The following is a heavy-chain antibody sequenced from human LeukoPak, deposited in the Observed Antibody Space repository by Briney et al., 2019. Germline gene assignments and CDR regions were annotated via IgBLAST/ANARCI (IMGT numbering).Heavy chain of an antibody. CDR1: GFNFNTYW. Sequence: GGSLRLSYATSGFNFNTYWMTWVRQAPGKRLEWVANINQDGSEKNYVDSVKGRFSISRDNAKNSLHLQMNSLRAEDTAIYYCARNFKWEDSGYRPPDDWGQGTLVTVSS. D-gene: IGHD3-22*01. V-gene: IGHV3-7*03. CDR2: INQDGSEK. CDR3: ARNFKWEDSGYRPPDD. J-gene: IGHJ4*02.